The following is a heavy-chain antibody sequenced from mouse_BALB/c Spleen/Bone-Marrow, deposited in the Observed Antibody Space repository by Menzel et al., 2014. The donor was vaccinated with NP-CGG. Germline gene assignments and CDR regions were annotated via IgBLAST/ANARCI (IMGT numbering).Heavy chain of an antibody. CDR2: IYPGDDDT. Sequence: VQLVESGAELVRPGSSVKISCKASGYAFSIYWMNWVKQRPGQGLEWIGQIYPGDDDTDYNGKFKGKATLTADRSSSTAYMQLNNLTSEDSAVYFCARGGISIDYWGQGTTLTVSS. J-gene: IGHJ2*01. CDR3: ARGGISIDY. V-gene: IGHV1-80*01. CDR1: GYAFSIYW.